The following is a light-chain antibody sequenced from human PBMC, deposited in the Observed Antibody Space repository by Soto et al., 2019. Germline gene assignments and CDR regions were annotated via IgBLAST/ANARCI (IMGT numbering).Light chain of an antibody. Sequence: GDIPTISFRARQSSGTWLAGYQQKPGQDPKLRIYYASGLEVGVPSMFSGSGAGTHFTLTISGLQPEDIATYYCQQFGDLTFMFGQGTRLDI. V-gene: IGKV1-33*01. CDR2: YAS. CDR3: QQFGDLTFM. CDR1: QSSGTW. J-gene: IGKJ5*01.